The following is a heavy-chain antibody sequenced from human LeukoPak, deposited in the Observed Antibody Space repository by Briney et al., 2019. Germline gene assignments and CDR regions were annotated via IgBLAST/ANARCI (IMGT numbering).Heavy chain of an antibody. CDR2: IIPIFGTT. V-gene: IGHV1-69*06. D-gene: IGHD6-13*01. Sequence: SVKVSCKASGGTFSSYAIRWVRQAPGQGLEWMGGIIPIFGTTKYAQKFQDRVTITADKSTSTAYMELSSWRSENTAVYYCARVVGLTGYSSSWYSGYYYYMDVWGKGTTVTVSS. CDR3: ARVVGLTGYSSSWYSGYYYYMDV. CDR1: GGTFSSYA. J-gene: IGHJ6*03.